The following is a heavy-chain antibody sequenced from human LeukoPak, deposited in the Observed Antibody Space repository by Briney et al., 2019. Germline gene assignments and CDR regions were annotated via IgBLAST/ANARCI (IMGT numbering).Heavy chain of an antibody. J-gene: IGHJ4*02. CDR3: AIGTNFDY. V-gene: IGHV1-69-2*01. Sequence: ASVKVSCKVSGYTFTDYYMHWVQQAPGKGLEWMGLVDPEDGETIYAEKFQGRVTITADTSTDTAYVELSSLRSEDTAVYYCAIGTNFDYWGQGTLVTVSS. CDR2: VDPEDGET. CDR1: GYTFTDYY.